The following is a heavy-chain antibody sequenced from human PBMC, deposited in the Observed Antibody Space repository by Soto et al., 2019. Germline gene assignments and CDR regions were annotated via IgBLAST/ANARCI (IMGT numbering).Heavy chain of an antibody. V-gene: IGHV1-69*06. CDR2: IIPIFGTA. CDR1: GGPFSSYA. Sequence: SVKVSCKASGGPFSSYAISWVRQAPGQGLEWMGGIIPIFGTANYAQKFQGRVTITADKSTSTAYMELSSLRSEDTAVYYCAHHPESGYSYGYVGGSFDIWGQGTMVTVSS. J-gene: IGHJ3*02. CDR3: AHHPESGYSYGYVGGSFDI. D-gene: IGHD5-18*01.